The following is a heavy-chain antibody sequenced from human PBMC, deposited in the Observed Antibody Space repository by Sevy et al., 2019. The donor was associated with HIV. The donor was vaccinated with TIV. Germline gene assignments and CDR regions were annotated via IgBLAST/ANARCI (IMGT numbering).Heavy chain of an antibody. CDR2: ISIDGSNK. D-gene: IGHD2-21*01. Sequence: GGSLRLSCAASGFTFKYHGMHWVRQAPGKGLEWLSLISIDGSNKYYADSVKGRFTISRDNAMNTVSVQMNSLRPEDTATHYCAKDGGHLDIDYWGQGILVTVSS. CDR1: GFTFKYHG. J-gene: IGHJ4*02. V-gene: IGHV3-30*18. CDR3: AKDGGHLDIDY.